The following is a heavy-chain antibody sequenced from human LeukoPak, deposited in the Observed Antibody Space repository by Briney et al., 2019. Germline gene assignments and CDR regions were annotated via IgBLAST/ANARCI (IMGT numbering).Heavy chain of an antibody. V-gene: IGHV1-18*01. Sequence: ASVKVSCKASGYTFTSYGISWVRQAPGQGLEWMGWISAYNGNTNYAQKLQGRVTMTTDTSTSTAYMELRSLRSDDTAVYYCARVPAMLNYYDSSGYLGSDYWGQGTLVTVSS. J-gene: IGHJ4*02. CDR1: GYTFTSYG. CDR2: ISAYNGNT. CDR3: ARVPAMLNYYDSSGYLGSDY. D-gene: IGHD3-22*01.